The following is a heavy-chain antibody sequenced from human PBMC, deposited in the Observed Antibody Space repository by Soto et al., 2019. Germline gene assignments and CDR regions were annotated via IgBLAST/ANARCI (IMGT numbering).Heavy chain of an antibody. Sequence: LRLSCAASGFSFSNYAMNWVRQAPGKGLEWVSAISAGGSNTNYADSVKGRFTIPSDNSKNTLYLQMNGLRADDTAVYYCAKEYSTSFDYWGQGTPVTVSS. CDR3: AKEYSTSFDY. CDR2: ISAGGSNT. V-gene: IGHV3-23*01. D-gene: IGHD6-6*01. CDR1: GFSFSNYA. J-gene: IGHJ4*02.